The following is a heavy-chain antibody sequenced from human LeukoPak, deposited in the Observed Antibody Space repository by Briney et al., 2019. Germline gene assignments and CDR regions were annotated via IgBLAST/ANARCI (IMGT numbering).Heavy chain of an antibody. J-gene: IGHJ4*02. CDR3: ASLSKGDYQFDY. D-gene: IGHD4-17*01. CDR1: GGSISSSSYY. Sequence: SETLSLTCTVSGGSISSSSYYWGWIRQPPGKGLEWIGSIYYSGSTYYNPSLKSRVTISVDTSKNQFSLKLSSVTAADTAVYYCASLSKGDYQFDYWGQGTLVTVSS. CDR2: IYYSGST. V-gene: IGHV4-39*07.